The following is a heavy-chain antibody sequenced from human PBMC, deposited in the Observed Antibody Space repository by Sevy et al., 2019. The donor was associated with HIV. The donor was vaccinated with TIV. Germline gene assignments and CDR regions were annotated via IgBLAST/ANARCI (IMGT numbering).Heavy chain of an antibody. CDR1: GYSITSGYL. Sequence: SETLSLTCAVSGYSITSGYLWGWIRQPPGKGLEWIGSVFHSGRTYYNPSLNSRVIISVDTSTNQSSLKLNSVTAADTAVYYCARHSHGSGTYYVPFDSWGQGTLVTVSS. V-gene: IGHV4-38-2*01. D-gene: IGHD3-10*01. CDR2: VFHSGRT. J-gene: IGHJ4*02. CDR3: ARHSHGSGTYYVPFDS.